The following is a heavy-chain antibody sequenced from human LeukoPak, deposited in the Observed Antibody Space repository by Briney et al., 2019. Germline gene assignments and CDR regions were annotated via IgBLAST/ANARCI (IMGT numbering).Heavy chain of an antibody. CDR1: LDSPTSNF. Sequence: PSEPLSLTCTVSLDSPTSNFWTWVRRPPGKGLEWIGEVHLDGRTNYNPSLKGRLTISVDLSENHISLKLTSVTAADTAVYYCAREGGFFRPLDYSGQETLVTVSS. D-gene: IGHD3-3*01. J-gene: IGHJ4*02. V-gene: IGHV4-4*02. CDR3: AREGGFFRPLDY. CDR2: VHLDGRT.